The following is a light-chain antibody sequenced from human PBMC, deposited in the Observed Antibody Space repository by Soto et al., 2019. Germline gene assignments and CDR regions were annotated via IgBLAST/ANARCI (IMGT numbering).Light chain of an antibody. J-gene: IGKJ1*01. CDR1: QSVSGN. CDR3: QQYGSSPTWT. CDR2: GAS. Sequence: EIVVTQSPATLSVSPGGRCTLSCMAIQSVSGNLAWYQQKPCQAPRLLIYGASTRATGIPDRFSGSGSGTDFTLTISRLEHEDSAVYYCQQYGSSPTWTFGQGTKVDIK. V-gene: IGKV3-20*01.